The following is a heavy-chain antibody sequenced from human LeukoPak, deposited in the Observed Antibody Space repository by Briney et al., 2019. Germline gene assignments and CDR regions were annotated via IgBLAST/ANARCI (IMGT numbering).Heavy chain of an antibody. CDR3: AKGLMGATPYYFDY. D-gene: IGHD1-26*01. CDR2: INTDGSST. CDR1: GFTFSSYW. J-gene: IGHJ4*02. Sequence: GGSQRLSCAASGFTFSSYWMHWVRQAPGKGLVWVSRINTDGSSTTYADSVKGRFTISRDNAKNTLYQQMNSLRADDTAVYYCAKGLMGATPYYFDYWGQGTLVTVSS. V-gene: IGHV3-74*01.